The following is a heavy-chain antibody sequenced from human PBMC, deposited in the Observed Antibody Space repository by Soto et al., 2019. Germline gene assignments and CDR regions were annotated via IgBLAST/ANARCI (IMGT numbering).Heavy chain of an antibody. D-gene: IGHD6-13*01. V-gene: IGHV4-59*01. Sequence: SETLSLTCTVSGGSISSYYWSWIRQPPGKGLEWIGYIYYSGSTNYNPSLKSRVTISVDTSKNQFSLKLSPVTAADTAVYYCARTGPGTYSSSWYTPPVGMDVWGQGTTVTVSS. CDR2: IYYSGST. J-gene: IGHJ6*02. CDR3: ARTGPGTYSSSWYTPPVGMDV. CDR1: GGSISSYY.